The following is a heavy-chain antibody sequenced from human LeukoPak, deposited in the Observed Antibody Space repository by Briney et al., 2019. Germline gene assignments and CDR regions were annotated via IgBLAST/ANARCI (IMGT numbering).Heavy chain of an antibody. CDR1: GFTVSRNY. CDR2: IRSSGTT. Sequence: PGGSLRLSCAASGFTVSRNYMSWVRQVPGKGLEWVSVIRSSGTTDYADSVKGRFTISRDSSKNTLYLQMNSLRAEDTAVYYCTSRYTSGWYNFWGQGTLVTVSS. CDR3: TSRYTSGWYNF. V-gene: IGHV3-53*01. J-gene: IGHJ4*02. D-gene: IGHD6-19*01.